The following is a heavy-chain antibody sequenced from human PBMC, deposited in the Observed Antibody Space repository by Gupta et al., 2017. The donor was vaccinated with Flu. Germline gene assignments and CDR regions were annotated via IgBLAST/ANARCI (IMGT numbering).Heavy chain of an antibody. J-gene: IGHJ6*03. CDR3: TKGAKFSSGIFYFHYYMDV. Sequence: QAQLVDSGGGVVQPGRSLRLACEVSGIVFSNYAMHWVRQAPGKGLEWVALISHDGRNDFYADSVKGRFSISRDKAKRTVDLQMNRLRTDDTGVYYCTKGAKFSSGIFYFHYYMDVWGNGTTVTVS. V-gene: IGHV3-30*18. CDR1: GIVFSNYA. CDR2: ISHDGRND. D-gene: IGHD1-26*01.